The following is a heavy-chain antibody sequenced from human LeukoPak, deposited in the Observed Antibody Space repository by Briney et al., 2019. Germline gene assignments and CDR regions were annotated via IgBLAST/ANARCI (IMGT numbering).Heavy chain of an antibody. CDR2: IKQDGSEK. V-gene: IGHV3-7*03. CDR3: ARQGSEIDY. Sequence: GGSLRLSCAASGFTLSSYWMSWVRQAPGKGLEWVANIKQDGSEKYYVDSVKGRFTISRDNAKNSLYLQMNSLRAEDTAMYYCARQGSEIDYWGQGTLVTVSS. J-gene: IGHJ4*02. CDR1: GFTLSSYW.